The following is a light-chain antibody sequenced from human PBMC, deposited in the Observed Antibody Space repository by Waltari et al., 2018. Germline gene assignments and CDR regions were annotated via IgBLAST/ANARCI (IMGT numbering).Light chain of an antibody. CDR2: QAS. V-gene: IGKV1-39*01. J-gene: IGKJ2*03. CDR3: QHGYSIPYS. Sequence: DIQMTQSPSSLSASVGDRITITCRASDNVNSYLNWYQEKPGRAPKLLIYQASTLQSGVPSRFSGSGSGTDYTFTISSLQSEDVATYYCQHGYSIPYSFGQGTKVEIK. CDR1: DNVNSY.